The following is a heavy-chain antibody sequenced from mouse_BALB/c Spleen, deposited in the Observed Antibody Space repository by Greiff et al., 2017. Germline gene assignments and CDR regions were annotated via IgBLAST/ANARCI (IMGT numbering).Heavy chain of an antibody. J-gene: IGHJ3*01. CDR3: ARGSPFAY. V-gene: IGHV5-4*02. Sequence: EVHLVESGGGLVKPGGSLKLSCAASGFTFSDYYMYWVRQTPEKRLEWVATISDGGSYTYYPDSVKGRFTISRDNAKNNLYLQMSSLKSEDTAMYYCARGSPFAYWGQGTLVTVSA. CDR1: GFTFSDYY. CDR2: ISDGGSYT.